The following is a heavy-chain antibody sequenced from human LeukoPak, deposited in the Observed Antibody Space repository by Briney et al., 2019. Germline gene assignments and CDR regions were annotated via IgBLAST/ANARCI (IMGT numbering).Heavy chain of an antibody. CDR1: GFTFSSYA. D-gene: IGHD3-3*01. V-gene: IGHV3-23*01. Sequence: GGSLRLSCAASGFTFSSYAMSWVRQAPGKGLEWVSAISGSGGSTYYADSVKGRFTISRDNSKNTLYLQMNSLRAEDTAVYYCATSITISGVVTDHDAFDIWGQGTMVTVSS. CDR2: ISGSGGST. CDR3: ATSITISGVVTDHDAFDI. J-gene: IGHJ3*02.